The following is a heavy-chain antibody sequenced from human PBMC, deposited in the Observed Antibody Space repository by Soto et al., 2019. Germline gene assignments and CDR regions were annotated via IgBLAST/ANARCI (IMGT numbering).Heavy chain of an antibody. J-gene: IGHJ6*03. Sequence: QTLSLTCAVSGDSVSSNSAAWNWIRQSPSRGLEWLGRTYYRSKWYNDYAVSVKSRITINLDTSKNQFSLQLNYVTPEDTDVSSCACGVPGTNRSYYCYLDFWGRGTRVTVSS. V-gene: IGHV6-1*01. CDR2: TYYRSKWYN. CDR3: ACGVPGTNRSYYCYLDF. CDR1: GDSVSSNSAA. D-gene: IGHD1-7*01.